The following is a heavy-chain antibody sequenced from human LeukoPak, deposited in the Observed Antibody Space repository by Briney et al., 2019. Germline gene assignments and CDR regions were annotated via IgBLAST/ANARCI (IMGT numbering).Heavy chain of an antibody. CDR3: GGFEYEAGLGW. CDR1: GFMFNDYW. CDR2: IKPDGGET. Sequence: PGGSLRLSCAASGFMFNDYWMMWVRQAPGEGLEWVANIKPDGGETYYMGSVRGRFTISRDNAKNLLYLQMNNLRGEDTAVYYCGGFEYEAGLGWWGQGTLVAVST. V-gene: IGHV3-7*01. D-gene: IGHD6-19*01. J-gene: IGHJ4*02.